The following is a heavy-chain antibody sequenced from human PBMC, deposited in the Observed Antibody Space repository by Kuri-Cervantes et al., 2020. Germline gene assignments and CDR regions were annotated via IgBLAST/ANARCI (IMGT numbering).Heavy chain of an antibody. CDR3: GKDIMAGGMDV. V-gene: IGHV3-7*03. CDR1: ELSISTYW. CDR2: IKQDGSEE. Sequence: GESLKISCVVSELSISTYWMSWVRQAPGKVLEWVASIKQDGSEENYVDSLKGRFTISRDNAKNSLYLQMNSLRAEDTALYYCGKDIMAGGMDVWGQGTTVTVSS. J-gene: IGHJ6*02. D-gene: IGHD2-8*01.